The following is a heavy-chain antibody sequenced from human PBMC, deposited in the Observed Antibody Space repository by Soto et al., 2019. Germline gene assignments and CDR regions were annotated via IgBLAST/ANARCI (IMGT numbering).Heavy chain of an antibody. J-gene: IGHJ4*02. D-gene: IGHD4-17*01. V-gene: IGHV1-46*01. Sequence: GASVKVSCKASGYTFTSYYMHWVRQAPGQGLEWMGIINPSGGSTSYAQKFQGRVTMTRDTSTSTVYMELSSLRSEDTAVYYCTQDDYGGNAVGYWGQGTLVTVSS. CDR2: INPSGGST. CDR1: GYTFTSYY. CDR3: TQDDYGGNAVGY.